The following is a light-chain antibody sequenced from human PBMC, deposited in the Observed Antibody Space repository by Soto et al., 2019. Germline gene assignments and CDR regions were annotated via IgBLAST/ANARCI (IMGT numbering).Light chain of an antibody. CDR2: DAS. CDR1: QSISSW. V-gene: IGKV1-5*01. J-gene: IGKJ1*01. CDR3: QQYNSHSPE. Sequence: DIQMTQSPSTLSASVGDRVTITCRASQSISSWLAWYQQKPGKAPKLLIYDASSLESGVPSRFSGSGSGTEFTLTIRSLQTDDFATYYCQQYNSHSPEFGQGTKVDIK.